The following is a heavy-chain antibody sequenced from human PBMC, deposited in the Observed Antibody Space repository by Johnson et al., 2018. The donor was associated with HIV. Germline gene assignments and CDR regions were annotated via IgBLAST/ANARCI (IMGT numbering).Heavy chain of an antibody. Sequence: VQLVESGGGVVQPGRSLRLSCAASGFTFSDYYMSWIRQAPGKGLEWVANIKQDGSEKYYVDSVKGRFTISRDNAKNSLYLQMNSLRAEDPAVYYCAGGGGAYFVVVPAASGGAFDIWGQGTMVTVSS. J-gene: IGHJ3*02. V-gene: IGHV3-7*05. CDR3: AGGGGAYFVVVPAASGGAFDI. CDR1: GFTFSDYY. D-gene: IGHD2-2*01. CDR2: IKQDGSEK.